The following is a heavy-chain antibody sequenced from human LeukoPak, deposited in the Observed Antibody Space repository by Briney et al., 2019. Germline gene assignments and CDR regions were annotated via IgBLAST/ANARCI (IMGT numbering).Heavy chain of an antibody. D-gene: IGHD3-10*01. CDR3: ARRVGFYGSGSLNYFDP. J-gene: IGHJ5*01. CDR1: GGSIDSSSYY. CDR2: IFRTGST. V-gene: IGHV4-39*02. Sequence: PSETLSLTCAVSGGSIDSSSYYRGWIRRPPGKGLEWIGSIFRTGSTYCSASLKSRVSISVDTSKNHIALKLTSVTASDTAVYFCARRVGFYGSGSLNYFDPWGQGILVSVS.